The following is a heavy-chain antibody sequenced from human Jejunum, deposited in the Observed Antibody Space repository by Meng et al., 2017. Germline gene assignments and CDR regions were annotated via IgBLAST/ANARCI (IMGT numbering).Heavy chain of an antibody. D-gene: IGHD5-12*01. V-gene: IGHV3-23*01. CDR2: IIGSGGSK. J-gene: IGHJ6*02. CDR1: GFTFSNNA. Sequence: GESLKISCAASGFTFSNNAMTWVRQAPGKGLEWVSIIIGSGGSKQYGDSVKGRFTISRDNSKNTLFLQMSRLRADDTALYYCAKVAEGYRGLHGYYYGMDVWGQGTTVTVSS. CDR3: AKVAEGYRGLHGYYYGMDV.